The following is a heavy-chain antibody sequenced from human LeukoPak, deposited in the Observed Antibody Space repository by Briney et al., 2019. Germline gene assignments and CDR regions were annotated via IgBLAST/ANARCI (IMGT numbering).Heavy chain of an antibody. V-gene: IGHV3-30*18. CDR3: AKEVQYSYGFDY. D-gene: IGHD5-18*01. CDR1: GFTYSSYG. J-gene: IGHJ4*02. Sequence: GRSLRLSCAASGFTYSSYGMHWVRQAPGKGLEWVAVISYDGSNKYYADSVKGRFTISRDNSKNTLYLQMNSLRAEDTAVYYCAKEVQYSYGFDYWGQGTLVTVSS. CDR2: ISYDGSNK.